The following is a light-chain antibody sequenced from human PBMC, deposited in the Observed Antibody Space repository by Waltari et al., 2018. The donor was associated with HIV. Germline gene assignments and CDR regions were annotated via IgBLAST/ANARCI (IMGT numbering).Light chain of an antibody. J-gene: IGLJ2*01. Sequence: QSVLTRPPSVSGTPGQRVSISCSGSPFNIGNNYAFWYQQFQGAAPRLLIDRHNQRPSGVPDRFSVSKSGTSASLAISGLRAEDEADFYCAAWDDSLSGWVFGGGTKLTVL. CDR3: AAWDDSLSGWV. CDR1: PFNIGNNY. CDR2: RHN. V-gene: IGLV1-47*01.